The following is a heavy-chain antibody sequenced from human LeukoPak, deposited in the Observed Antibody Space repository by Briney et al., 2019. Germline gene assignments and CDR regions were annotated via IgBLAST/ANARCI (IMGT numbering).Heavy chain of an antibody. D-gene: IGHD1-26*01. V-gene: IGHV1-69-2*01. CDR3: ATVAYSGSYYGAFDI. J-gene: IGHJ3*02. Sequence: ASVKVSCKASGYTFTDYYMHWVQQAPGKGLEWMGRVDPEDGETIYAEKFQGRVTITADTSTDTAYMELSSLRSEDTAVYYCATVAYSGSYYGAFDIWGQGTMVTVSS. CDR2: VDPEDGET. CDR1: GYTFTDYY.